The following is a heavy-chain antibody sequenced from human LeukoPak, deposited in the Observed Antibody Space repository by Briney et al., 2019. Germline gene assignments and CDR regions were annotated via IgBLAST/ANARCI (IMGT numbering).Heavy chain of an antibody. CDR1: GYTFTDCY. CDR2: INPNDGDT. D-gene: IGHD2-2*01. CDR3: ARANFLYCSSSTCLFDY. Sequence: ASVKVSCKASGYTFTDCYMHWVRQAPGQGFEWMGWINPNDGDTNYAQKFQGRVTMTRDTSISTAHMEVSRLRSDDTVVYYCARANFLYCSSSTCLFDYWGQGTLVTVSS. V-gene: IGHV1-2*02. J-gene: IGHJ4*02.